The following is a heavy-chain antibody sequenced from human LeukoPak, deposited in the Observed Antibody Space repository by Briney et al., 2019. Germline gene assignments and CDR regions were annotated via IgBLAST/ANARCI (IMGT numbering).Heavy chain of an antibody. Sequence: GGSLRLSCAAFGFTFSSYAMSWVRQAPGKGLEWVSAISGSGGSTYYADSVKGRFTISRDNSKNTLYLQMNSLRAEDTAVYYCAKAGSSSSKRRYYYYMDVWGKGTTVTVSS. V-gene: IGHV3-23*01. CDR3: AKAGSSSSKRRYYYYMDV. J-gene: IGHJ6*03. D-gene: IGHD3-10*01. CDR1: GFTFSSYA. CDR2: ISGSGGST.